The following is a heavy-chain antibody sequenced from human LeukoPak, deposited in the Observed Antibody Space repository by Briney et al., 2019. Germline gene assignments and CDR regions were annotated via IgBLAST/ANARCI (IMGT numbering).Heavy chain of an antibody. D-gene: IGHD3-22*01. CDR3: TRMGDYYDSSGYNDAFDI. J-gene: IGHJ3*02. V-gene: IGHV3-21*01. CDR2: ISSSSSYI. Sequence: PGGSLRLSCAASGFTFSSYSMNWVRQAPGKGLEWVSSISSSSSYIYYADSVKGRFTISRDNAKNSLYLQMNSLRAEDTAVYYCTRMGDYYDSSGYNDAFDIWGQGTMVTVSS. CDR1: GFTFSSYS.